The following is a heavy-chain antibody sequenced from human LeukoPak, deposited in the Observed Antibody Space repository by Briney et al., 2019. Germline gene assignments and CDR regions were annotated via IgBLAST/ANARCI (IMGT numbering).Heavy chain of an antibody. CDR2: IWYDGSNK. V-gene: IGHV3-33*01. CDR1: GFTFSSYG. J-gene: IGHJ3*02. CDR3: ARVGGSSGQDAFDI. Sequence: GRSLRLSCAASGFTFSSYGMHWVRQAPGKGLEWVAVIWYDGSNKYYADSVKGRFTISRDNSKNTLYLQMNSLRAEDTAVYYCARVGGSSGQDAFDIWGQGTMVTVSS. D-gene: IGHD3-22*01.